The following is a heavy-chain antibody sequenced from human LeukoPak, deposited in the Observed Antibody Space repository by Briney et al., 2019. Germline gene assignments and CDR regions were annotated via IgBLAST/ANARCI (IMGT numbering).Heavy chain of an antibody. CDR2: LSGSGVST. Sequence: PGGSQRLSCVASGFTFSSYGMNWVRQAPGKGLEWVSGLSGSGVSTDYADSVKGRFTISRDNSNNTLYLQMNSLRAEDTAVYYCAKDHLWSGNYEYFQHWGQGTLVTVSS. CDR1: GFTFSSYG. CDR3: AKDHLWSGNYEYFQH. V-gene: IGHV3-23*01. J-gene: IGHJ1*01. D-gene: IGHD3-3*02.